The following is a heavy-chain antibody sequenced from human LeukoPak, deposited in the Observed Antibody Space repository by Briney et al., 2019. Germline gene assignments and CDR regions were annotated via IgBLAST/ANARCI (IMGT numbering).Heavy chain of an antibody. V-gene: IGHV1-18*01. J-gene: IGHJ4*02. D-gene: IGHD3-10*01. CDR2: ISAYNGKT. CDR1: GYTFTSYG. CDR3: ARDGDVLLSNFDY. Sequence: ASVTVSFKASGYTFTSYGISWVRPAPGQGLEWMGWISAYNGKTNYAQKLQGRVTMTTDTSTSTDYMELRSMRSDDTAVYYCARDGDVLLSNFDYWGQGTLVTVSS.